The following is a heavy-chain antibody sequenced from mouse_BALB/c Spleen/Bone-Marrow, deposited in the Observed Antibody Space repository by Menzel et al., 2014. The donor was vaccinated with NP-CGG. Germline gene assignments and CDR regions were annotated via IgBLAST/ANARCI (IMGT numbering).Heavy chain of an antibody. CDR2: INPSSGYT. V-gene: IGHV1-4*01. D-gene: IGHD2-2*01. J-gene: IGHJ4*01. CDR1: GYTFTTYT. Sequence: QVQLKQSGAELARPGASVKMSCKASGYTFTTYTMHWVKQRPGQGLEWIGYINPSSGYTNYNQKFKDKATLTADKSSSTAYMQLGSLTSEDSAVYFCAKRDIYYGYDGNAMDYWGQGTSVTVSS. CDR3: AKRDIYYGYDGNAMDY.